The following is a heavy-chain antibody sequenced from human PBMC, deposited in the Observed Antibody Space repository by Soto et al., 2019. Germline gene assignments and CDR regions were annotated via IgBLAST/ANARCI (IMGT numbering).Heavy chain of an antibody. Sequence: QVHLVQSGAEVKRPGASVKVSCKGSGYTFTTYGITWVRQAPGQGLEWVGWISAHNGNTNYAQKLQGRVTVTRDTSTRTAYTELRSLRSDDTAVYYCARGRYGDYWGQGALVTVSS. V-gene: IGHV1-18*01. CDR2: ISAHNGNT. D-gene: IGHD1-1*01. CDR1: GYTFTTYG. J-gene: IGHJ4*02. CDR3: ARGRYGDY.